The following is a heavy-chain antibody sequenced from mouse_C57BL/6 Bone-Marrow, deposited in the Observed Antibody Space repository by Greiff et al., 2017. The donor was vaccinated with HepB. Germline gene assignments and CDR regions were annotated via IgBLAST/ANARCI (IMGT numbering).Heavy chain of an antibody. CDR3: ERDGHYYDYPTYAMDY. J-gene: IGHJ4*01. V-gene: IGHV5-16*01. Sequence: EVKLMESEGGLVQPGCSMKLSCTASGFTFSDYYMAWVRQVPEKGLEWVANINYDGSSTYYLDSLKSRFIISRDNAKNILYLQMSSLKSEDTATYYCERDGHYYDYPTYAMDYWGQGTSVTVSS. CDR1: GFTFSDYY. D-gene: IGHD2-4*01. CDR2: INYDGSST.